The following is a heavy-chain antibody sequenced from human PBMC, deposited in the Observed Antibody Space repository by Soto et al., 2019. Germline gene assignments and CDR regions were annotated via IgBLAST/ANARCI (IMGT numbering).Heavy chain of an antibody. CDR2: IKSKTDGGTT. V-gene: IGHV3-15*07. CDR1: GFTFSNAW. Sequence: EVQLVESGGGLVKPGGSLRLSCAASGFTFSNAWMNWVRQAPGKGLEWVGRIKSKTDGGTTDYAAPVKGRFTISRDDSKNTLYLQMNSLKTEDTAVYYCTTQLLWFGEFRFDYWGQGTLVTVSS. CDR3: TTQLLWFGEFRFDY. J-gene: IGHJ4*02. D-gene: IGHD3-10*01.